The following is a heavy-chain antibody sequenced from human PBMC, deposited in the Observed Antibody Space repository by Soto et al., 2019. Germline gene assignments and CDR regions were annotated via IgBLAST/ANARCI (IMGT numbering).Heavy chain of an antibody. V-gene: IGHV3-48*03. Sequence: EVQLVESGGDLVQPGGSLRLSCAASGFTFRSCEMNWVRQAPGKGLEWVSYISSGGDTIYYADSVKGRFSISRDNAKNSVYLQMNSLRAEDTAVYYCAGDWTYVGVSDYWGQGTLVTVSS. CDR3: AGDWTYVGVSDY. CDR2: ISSGGDTI. CDR1: GFTFRSCE. D-gene: IGHD1-7*01. J-gene: IGHJ4*02.